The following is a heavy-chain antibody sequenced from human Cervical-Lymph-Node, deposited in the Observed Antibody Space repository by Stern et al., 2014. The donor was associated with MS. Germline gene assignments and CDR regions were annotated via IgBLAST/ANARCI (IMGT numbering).Heavy chain of an antibody. Sequence: LQLEESGPGLVKPSETLSLTCTVSGDSLIGYYWSWIRQPPGQGLEWIGSIYYSGGTKYNPSLESRVSISVDRSKKQFSLQLTSVTAADSALYFCARGIYALDVWGQGTTVTVSS. J-gene: IGHJ6*02. CDR1: GDSLIGYY. CDR2: IYYSGGT. D-gene: IGHD3-16*01. V-gene: IGHV4-59*01. CDR3: ARGIYALDV.